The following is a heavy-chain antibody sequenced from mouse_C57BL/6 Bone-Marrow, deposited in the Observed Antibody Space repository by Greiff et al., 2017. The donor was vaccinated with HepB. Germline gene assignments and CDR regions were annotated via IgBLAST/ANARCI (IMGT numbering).Heavy chain of an antibody. J-gene: IGHJ2*01. CDR2: IYPRSGNT. CDR1: GYTFTSSG. Sequence: VQLQQSGAELARPGASVKLSCKASGYTFTSSGISWVKQRTGQGLEWIGEIYPRSGNTYYNEKFKGKATLTADKSSSTAYMELRSLTSEDSAVYFCARTYAHNFDYWGQGTTLTVSS. V-gene: IGHV1-81*01. D-gene: IGHD5-1*01. CDR3: ARTYAHNFDY.